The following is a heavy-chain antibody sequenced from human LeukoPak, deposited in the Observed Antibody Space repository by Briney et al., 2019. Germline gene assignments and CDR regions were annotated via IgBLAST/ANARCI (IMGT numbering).Heavy chain of an antibody. CDR2: IYHSGTT. Sequence: SETLSLTCTVSGYSISSGYYWGWIRQPPGKGLEWIGSIYHSGTTNYNPSLKSRVTISVDKSKNQFSLKLSSVTAADTAVYYCAREFWSGIIDYWGQGTLVTVSS. J-gene: IGHJ4*02. CDR1: GYSISSGYY. V-gene: IGHV4-38-2*02. D-gene: IGHD3-3*01. CDR3: AREFWSGIIDY.